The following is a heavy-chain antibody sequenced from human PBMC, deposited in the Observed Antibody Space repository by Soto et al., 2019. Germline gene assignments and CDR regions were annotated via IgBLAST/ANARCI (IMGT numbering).Heavy chain of an antibody. Sequence: GGSLRLSCAASGFTFSNAWMSWVRQAPGKGLEWVGRIKSKTDGGTTDYAAPVKGRFTISRDDSKNTLYLQMNSLKTEDTAVYYCTTEYDGDYVSLTIYWGQGTLVTVSS. J-gene: IGHJ4*02. D-gene: IGHD4-17*01. CDR3: TTEYDGDYVSLTIY. V-gene: IGHV3-15*01. CDR1: GFTFSNAW. CDR2: IKSKTDGGTT.